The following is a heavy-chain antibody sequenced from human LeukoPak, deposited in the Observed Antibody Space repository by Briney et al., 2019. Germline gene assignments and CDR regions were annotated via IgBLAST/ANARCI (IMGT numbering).Heavy chain of an antibody. CDR1: GFTLSSYE. CDR3: ARGVFSHWFDP. Sequence: GGSLRLSCAASGFTLSSYEMNWVRQAPGKGLEWVSYISSSGSTIYYADSVRGRFTISRDNAKNSLYLQMNSLRAEDTAVYYCARGVFSHWFDPWGQGTLVIVSS. V-gene: IGHV3-48*03. J-gene: IGHJ5*02. CDR2: ISSSGSTI.